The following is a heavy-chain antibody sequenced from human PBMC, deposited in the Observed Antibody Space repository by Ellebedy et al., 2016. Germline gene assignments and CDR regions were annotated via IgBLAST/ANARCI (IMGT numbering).Heavy chain of an antibody. J-gene: IGHJ4*02. V-gene: IGHV3-11*01. Sequence: GGSLRLXCAASGFTFSDYYMSWIRQAPGKGLEWVSYISSSGSTIYYADSVKGRFTISRDNAKNSLYLQMNSLRAEDTALYYCARDWGIVVVTAIPFDYWGQGTLVTVSS. D-gene: IGHD2-21*02. CDR1: GFTFSDYY. CDR2: ISSSGSTI. CDR3: ARDWGIVVVTAIPFDY.